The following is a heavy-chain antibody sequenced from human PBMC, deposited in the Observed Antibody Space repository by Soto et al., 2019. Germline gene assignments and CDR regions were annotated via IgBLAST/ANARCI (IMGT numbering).Heavy chain of an antibody. CDR2: INHSGST. CDR1: GGSFSGYY. V-gene: IGHV4-34*01. J-gene: IGHJ4*02. CDR3: ARDKITGLFDY. Sequence: QVQLQPWGAGLLKPSEPLSLTCAVYGGSFSGYYWTWIRQPPGTGLEWIGEINHSGSTNYNPSLKSRVTISGDTSKNQFSLKLTSVTAADTAVYYCARDKITGLFDYWGQGTLVTVSS. D-gene: IGHD2-8*02.